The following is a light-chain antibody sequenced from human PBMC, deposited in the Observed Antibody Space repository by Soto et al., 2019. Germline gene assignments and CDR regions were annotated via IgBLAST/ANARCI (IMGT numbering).Light chain of an antibody. V-gene: IGKV3-11*01. CDR3: QQRSNWPPRFT. Sequence: EIVLTQSPATLSWSPGERATLSCRASQSVSSYLAWYQQKPGQAPRLLIYDASNRATGIPARFSGSGSGTDFTLTISSLEPEDFAVYYCQQRSNWPPRFTFGQGTRLEIK. CDR2: DAS. CDR1: QSVSSY. J-gene: IGKJ5*01.